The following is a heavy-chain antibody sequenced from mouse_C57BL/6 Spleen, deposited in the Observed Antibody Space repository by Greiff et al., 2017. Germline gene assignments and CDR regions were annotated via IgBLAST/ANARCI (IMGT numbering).Heavy chain of an antibody. CDR3: ARRGALTTVPRYGYFDV. CDR2: IDPSDSYT. V-gene: IGHV1-69*01. D-gene: IGHD1-1*01. J-gene: IGHJ1*03. CDR1: GYTFTSYW. Sequence: QVQLQQPGAELVMPGASVKLSCKASGYTFTSYWMHWVKQRPGQGLEWIGEIDPSDSYTNYNQKFKGKSTLTVDKSSSTASMQLRSLTSEDSAVYYCARRGALTTVPRYGYFDVWGTGTTVTVSS.